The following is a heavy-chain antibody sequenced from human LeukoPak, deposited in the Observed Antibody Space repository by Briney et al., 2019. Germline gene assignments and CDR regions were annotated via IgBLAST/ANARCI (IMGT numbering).Heavy chain of an antibody. J-gene: IGHJ4*02. CDR3: ARVHRNYDYYYFDY. Sequence: SETLSLTCTVPGGSISSYYWGWIRQPPGKGLEWIGYIYYSGSTNYNPSLKSRVTISVDTSKNQFSLKLSSVTAADTAVYYCARVHRNYDYYYFDYWGQGTLVTVSS. CDR1: GGSISSYY. CDR2: IYYSGST. D-gene: IGHD3-22*01. V-gene: IGHV4-59*01.